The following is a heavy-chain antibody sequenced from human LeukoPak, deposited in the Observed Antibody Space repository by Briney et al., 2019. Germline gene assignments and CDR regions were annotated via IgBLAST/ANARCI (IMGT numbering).Heavy chain of an antibody. V-gene: IGHV4-30-4*08. Sequence: SQTLSLTCTVSGDSITSGDYCWTWIRQPPGKGLEWVAYMHYSGNTYYNSSLKSRLTISVDTSKNQFSLKLSFVTAADTAMYYCARHLSGSSWFDPWGQGTLVTVSS. CDR3: ARHLSGSSWFDP. D-gene: IGHD1-26*01. CDR1: GDSITSGDYC. J-gene: IGHJ5*02. CDR2: MHYSGNT.